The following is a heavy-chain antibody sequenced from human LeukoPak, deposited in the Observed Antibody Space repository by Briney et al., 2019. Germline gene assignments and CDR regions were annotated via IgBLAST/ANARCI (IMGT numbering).Heavy chain of an antibody. J-gene: IGHJ4*02. D-gene: IGHD1-7*01. CDR1: GFTYSNYW. CDR2: IKQEGSEK. CDR3: GRTGRYNWNYPGY. Sequence: GGPLRLSCAASGFTYSNYWMLGVRRAPGKGREGVANIKQEGSEKHHVDSVEGRYHISREHAKNSLYPKMKTLRPEHTAVHYCGRTGRYNWNYPGYWGQGTLVTVSS. V-gene: IGHV3-7*01.